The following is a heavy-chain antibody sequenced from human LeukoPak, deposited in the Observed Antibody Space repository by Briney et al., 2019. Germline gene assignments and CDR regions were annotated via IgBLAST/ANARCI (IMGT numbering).Heavy chain of an antibody. Sequence: GGSLRLSCAASGFTFSDYYMSWIRQAPGKGLEWVSYISSSSSYTNYADSVKGRFTISRDNAKNSLYLQTNSLRAEDTAVYYCARDGDYGDYAFDIWGQGTMVTVSS. V-gene: IGHV3-11*06. CDR3: ARDGDYGDYAFDI. CDR2: ISSSSSYT. J-gene: IGHJ3*02. CDR1: GFTFSDYY. D-gene: IGHD4-17*01.